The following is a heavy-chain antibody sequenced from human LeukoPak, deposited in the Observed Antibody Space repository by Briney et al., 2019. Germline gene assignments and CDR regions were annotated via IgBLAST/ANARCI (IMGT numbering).Heavy chain of an antibody. CDR2: ISGSGGSR. D-gene: IGHD3-22*01. V-gene: IGHV3-23*01. CDR3: AKASGIMIVVGTPLGY. CDR1: GFTFNSYA. Sequence: PGGSLRLSCAASGFTFNSYAMSWVRQAPGKGLEWVSAISGSGGSRYYADCVKGRFTISRDNSKNTPYLQMNSLRAEDTAVYYCAKASGIMIVVGTPLGYWGQGTLVTVSS. J-gene: IGHJ4*02.